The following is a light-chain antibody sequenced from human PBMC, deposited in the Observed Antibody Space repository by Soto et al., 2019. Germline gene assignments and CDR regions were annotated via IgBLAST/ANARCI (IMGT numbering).Light chain of an antibody. J-gene: IGKJ1*01. CDR3: QKYNTWLWT. CDR2: GAS. V-gene: IGKV3-15*01. Sequence: EVVMTQSPATLSVSPGERATLSCRASQNVNANLAWYQQKPGQAPRLLIHGASTSATGIPARFSGSGFGTDFIITISSLQSEDFTVYYCQKYNTWLWTFGQGTKLQGK. CDR1: QNVNAN.